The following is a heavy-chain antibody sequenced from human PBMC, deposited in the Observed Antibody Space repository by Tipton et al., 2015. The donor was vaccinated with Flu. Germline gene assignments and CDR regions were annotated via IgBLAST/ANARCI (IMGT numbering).Heavy chain of an antibody. D-gene: IGHD1-1*01. CDR1: GVSISSSGLY. J-gene: IGHJ4*02. CDR3: VREGVPSLGWNPDY. V-gene: IGHV4-39*07. Sequence: LRLSCTVSGVSISSSGLYWGWIRQPPGKGLEWIANIHESGSTHFHPSLKSRVTISLDTSKNQFYLEMTSVTAADTAMYYCVREGVPSLGWNPDYWGQGTQVTVSS. CDR2: IHESGST.